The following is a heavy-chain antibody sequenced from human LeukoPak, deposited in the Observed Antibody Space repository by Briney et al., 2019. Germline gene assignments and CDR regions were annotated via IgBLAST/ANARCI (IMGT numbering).Heavy chain of an antibody. CDR1: GFTFSSYA. J-gene: IGHJ4*02. D-gene: IGHD6-19*01. CDR3: ARDKGISVAGTGGFDY. Sequence: PGGSLRLSCAASGFTFSSYAMHWVRQAPGKGLEWVAVISYDGSNKYYADSVKGQFTISSDNSKNTLYLQMNSLRAEDTAVYYCARDKGISVAGTGGFDYWGQGTLVTVSS. V-gene: IGHV3-30-3*01. CDR2: ISYDGSNK.